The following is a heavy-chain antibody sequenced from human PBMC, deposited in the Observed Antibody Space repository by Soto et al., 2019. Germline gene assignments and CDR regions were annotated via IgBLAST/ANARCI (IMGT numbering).Heavy chain of an antibody. Sequence: GGSLRLSCVASEFTFSSYAMSWVRQAPGKGLEWVSAISGSGGSTYYADSVKGRFAVSRDNSKSTLYLQMNSLRDEDTAVYYCTKVPTGEMATVFQAFDIWGQGTMVTVSS. D-gene: IGHD4-4*01. CDR2: ISGSGGST. J-gene: IGHJ3*02. V-gene: IGHV3-23*01. CDR1: EFTFSSYA. CDR3: TKVPTGEMATVFQAFDI.